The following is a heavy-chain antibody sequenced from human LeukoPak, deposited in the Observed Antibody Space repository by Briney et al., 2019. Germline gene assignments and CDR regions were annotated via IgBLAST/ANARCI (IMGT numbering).Heavy chain of an antibody. D-gene: IGHD3-10*01. J-gene: IGHJ5*02. Sequence: SETLSLTCAVYGGSFSGYYWSWIRQPPGKGLEWIGEINHSGSTNYNPSLKSRVTISVDTSKNQFSLKLSSVTAADTAVYYCASLSRRLLWFGELSPWGQGTLVTVSS. V-gene: IGHV4-34*01. CDR1: GGSFSGYY. CDR3: ASLSRRLLWFGELSP. CDR2: INHSGST.